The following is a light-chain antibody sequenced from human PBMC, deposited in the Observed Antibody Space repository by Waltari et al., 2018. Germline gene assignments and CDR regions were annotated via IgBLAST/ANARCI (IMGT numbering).Light chain of an antibody. CDR1: QGISTY. CDR2: AAS. J-gene: IGKJ2*03. Sequence: DIQMTQSPSSLSASAGDRVTITCRASQGISTYLNLYQQKPGKAPKRLIYAASSLESGVPSRFSGSGSGTDFTLTISSLQPEDFATYYCLQYNTNPYSFGQGTKVEIK. CDR3: LQYNTNPYS. V-gene: IGKV1-17*01.